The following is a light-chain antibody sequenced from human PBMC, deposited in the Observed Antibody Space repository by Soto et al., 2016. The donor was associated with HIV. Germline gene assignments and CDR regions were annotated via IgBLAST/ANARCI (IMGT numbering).Light chain of an antibody. Sequence: SSELTQDPAVSVALGQTVRITCQGDSLRSYYASWYQQKPGQAPVLVTYGKDNRPSGIPDRFSGSSSGNTASLTITGAQAEDEADYYCNCRDSSGNHLEVFGTGTKVTV. CDR1: SLRSYY. V-gene: IGLV3-19*01. CDR2: GKD. J-gene: IGLJ1*01. CDR3: NCRDSSGNHLEV.